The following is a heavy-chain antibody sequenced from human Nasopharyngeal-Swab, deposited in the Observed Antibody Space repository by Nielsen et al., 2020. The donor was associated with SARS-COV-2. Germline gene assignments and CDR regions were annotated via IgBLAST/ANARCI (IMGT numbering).Heavy chain of an antibody. CDR3: ARGKNSFDY. Sequence: GESLKISCTTSGFTFSDYFMDWIRQAPGKGPEWIARAGREVDGYSTMYAAPVRGGFAISRDDSQSTLYLQMNSVTTEDTAFYYCARGKNSFDYWGLGTLVTVSS. CDR1: GFTFSDYF. V-gene: IGHV3-72*01. J-gene: IGHJ4*01. D-gene: IGHD2/OR15-2a*01. CDR2: AGREVDGYST.